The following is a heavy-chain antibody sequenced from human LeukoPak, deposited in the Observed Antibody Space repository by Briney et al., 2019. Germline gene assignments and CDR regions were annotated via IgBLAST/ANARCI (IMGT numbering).Heavy chain of an antibody. J-gene: IGHJ4*02. V-gene: IGHV4-39*07. CDR1: GGSISSYY. CDR2: IYYSGST. CDR3: ASLIVVVTAVDY. D-gene: IGHD2-21*02. Sequence: PSETLSLTCTVSGGSISSYYWGWIRQPPGKGLEWIGSIYYSGSTYYNPSLKSRVTISVDTSKNQFSLKLSSVTAADTAVYYCASLIVVVTAVDYWGQGTLVTVSS.